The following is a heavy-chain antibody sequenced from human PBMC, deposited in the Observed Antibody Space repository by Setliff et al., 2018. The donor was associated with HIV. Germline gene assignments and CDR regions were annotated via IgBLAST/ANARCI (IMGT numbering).Heavy chain of an antibody. D-gene: IGHD5-18*01. J-gene: IGHJ4*02. CDR2: FYYSGST. CDR3: RVGETAVDDLVYFDY. Sequence: SETLSLTCTVSGGSISSHYWSWIRQPPGKGLEWIGYFYYSGSTNYNPSLKSRVTISGDTSKNQFSLKLSSVTVADTAVYYCRVGETAVDDLVYFDYWGQGTLVTVSS. CDR1: GGSISSHY. V-gene: IGHV4-59*11.